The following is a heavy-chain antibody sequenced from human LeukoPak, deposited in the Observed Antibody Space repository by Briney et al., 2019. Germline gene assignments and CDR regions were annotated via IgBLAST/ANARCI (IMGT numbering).Heavy chain of an antibody. D-gene: IGHD2-2*01. CDR2: TYYRSTWYN. CDR1: GDSVSSNSVT. CDR3: ARRLTQYDCFDP. Sequence: SQTLPLTCAISGDSVSSNSVTWNWIRQSPSRGLEWLGRTYYRSTWYNDYAVSVRGRITVDPDTSKNQFSLHLNSVTPEDTAVYYCARRLTQYDCFDPWGQGILVTVSS. V-gene: IGHV6-1*01. J-gene: IGHJ5*02.